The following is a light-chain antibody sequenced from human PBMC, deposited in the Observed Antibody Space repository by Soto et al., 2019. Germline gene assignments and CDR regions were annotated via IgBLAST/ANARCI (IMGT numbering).Light chain of an antibody. J-gene: IGKJ4*01. V-gene: IGKV1-12*01. CDR1: QGISSW. Sequence: DIQMTQSPSSVSASVGDRVTITCRASQGISSWLAWYQRKPGKAPKLLIYAASSLQSGVPSRFSGSGSGTDFTLTIRSLQREDFATYYCQQANSFPLTFGGGTKVEIK. CDR3: QQANSFPLT. CDR2: AAS.